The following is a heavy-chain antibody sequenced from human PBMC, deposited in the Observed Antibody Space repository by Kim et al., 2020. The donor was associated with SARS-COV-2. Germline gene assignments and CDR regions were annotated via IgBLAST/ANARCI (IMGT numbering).Heavy chain of an antibody. CDR3: VRGFNY. D-gene: IGHD3-10*01. Sequence: SETLSLTCAVSGGSLSGYYWNWIRQPPGKGLEWIGYINYSVSTNYSPSLKSRVTMSVDTSKNQFSLKLSSVTAADTAVYYCVRGFNYWGQGTLVALAS. CDR2: INYSVST. CDR1: GGSLSGYY. J-gene: IGHJ4*02. V-gene: IGHV4-59*12.